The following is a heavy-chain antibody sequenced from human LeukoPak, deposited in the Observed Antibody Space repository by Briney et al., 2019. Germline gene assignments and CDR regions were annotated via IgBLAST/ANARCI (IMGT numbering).Heavy chain of an antibody. Sequence: GGSLRLPCAASGFTVSSNYMSWVRQAPGKGLEWVSVIYSGGTTYYADSVKGRFTISRDNSKNTLYLQMNSLRAEDTAVYYCARGLPTAMRAFDIWGQGTMVTVSS. D-gene: IGHD5-18*01. V-gene: IGHV3-53*01. J-gene: IGHJ3*02. CDR2: IYSGGTT. CDR1: GFTVSSNY. CDR3: ARGLPTAMRAFDI.